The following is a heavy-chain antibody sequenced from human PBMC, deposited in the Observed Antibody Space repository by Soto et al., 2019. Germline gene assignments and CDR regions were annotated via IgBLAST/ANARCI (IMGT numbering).Heavy chain of an antibody. CDR2: IYYTGST. J-gene: IGHJ4*02. CDR3: ARLGGVIAASDFDC. V-gene: IGHV4-39*01. CDR1: GDSISTSAYY. D-gene: IGHD2-15*01. Sequence: SETLSLTCTVSGDSISTSAYYWGWVRQPPGKGLEWVGTIYYTGSTYYNPPLESRVTMSLQTSKNQFSLNLTSVTAADTAVYYCARLGGVIAASDFDCWGQGALVTVFS.